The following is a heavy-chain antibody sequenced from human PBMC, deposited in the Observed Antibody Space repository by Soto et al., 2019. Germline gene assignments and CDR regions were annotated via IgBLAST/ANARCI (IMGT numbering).Heavy chain of an antibody. CDR3: VKDESINWYSGHFRH. Sequence: GGSLRLSCAACGFTFDDYAMHWVRQVPGKGLERVSGITWNSGSIGYADSVKGRFAISRDNAKNSLHLQMNSLRAEDTAFYYCVKDESINWYSGHFRHWGQGTLVTVSS. V-gene: IGHV3-9*01. J-gene: IGHJ1*01. CDR1: GFTFDDYA. D-gene: IGHD6-13*01. CDR2: ITWNSGSI.